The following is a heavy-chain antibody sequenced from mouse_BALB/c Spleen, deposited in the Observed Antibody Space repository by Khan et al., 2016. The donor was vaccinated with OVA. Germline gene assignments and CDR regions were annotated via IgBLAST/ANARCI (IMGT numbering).Heavy chain of an antibody. J-gene: IGHJ3*01. D-gene: IGHD2-4*01. CDR3: ARNYDYDEGLAY. CDR2: IWSGGST. CDR1: GFSLTTYG. Sequence: QVQLKQSGPGLVRPSQSLSITCTASGFSLTTYGVHWVRQSPGKGLEWLGVIWSGGSTDYSAAFISRLSISKDNSKSQVFFKMNSLQPNDTAIYYCARNYDYDEGLAYWGQGTLVTVSA. V-gene: IGHV2-2*02.